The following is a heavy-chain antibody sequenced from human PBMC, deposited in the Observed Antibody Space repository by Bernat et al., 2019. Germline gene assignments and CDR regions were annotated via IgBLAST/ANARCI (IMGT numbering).Heavy chain of an antibody. Sequence: QVQLVESGGGVVQPGRSLRLSCAASGFTFSSYAMHWVRQAPGKGLEWVAVISYDGTNKYYADSVKGRFTISRDNSKNTLYLQMNSLRAEDTAVYYCAKDQFDASTGYYADFDSWGQGTLVTVSS. CDR1: GFTFSSYA. CDR3: AKDQFDASTGYYADFDS. D-gene: IGHD3-22*01. V-gene: IGHV3-30*04. CDR2: ISYDGTNK. J-gene: IGHJ4*02.